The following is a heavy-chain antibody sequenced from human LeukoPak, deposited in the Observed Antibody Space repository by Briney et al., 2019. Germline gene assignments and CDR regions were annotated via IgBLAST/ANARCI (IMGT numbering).Heavy chain of an antibody. CDR1: GGSIISNLYY. V-gene: IGHV4-39*01. D-gene: IGHD3-10*01. CDR3: ARRGVITCRMVRGDFDY. Sequence: PSETLSLTCTVSGGSIISNLYYWGWIRQPPGKGLEWIGDIHYGENVYYNSSLKSRVTIFVDTSQNQFSLKLSSVTAADTAVYYCARRGVITCRMVRGDFDYWGQGTLVTVSS. CDR2: IHYGENV. J-gene: IGHJ4*02.